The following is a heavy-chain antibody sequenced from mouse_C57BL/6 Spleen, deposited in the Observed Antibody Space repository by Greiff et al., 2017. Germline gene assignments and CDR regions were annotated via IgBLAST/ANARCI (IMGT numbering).Heavy chain of an antibody. J-gene: IGHJ4*01. CDR3: ARDWERAMDY. D-gene: IGHD4-1*01. V-gene: IGHV1-64*01. CDR2: IHPNSGST. CDR1: GYTFTSYW. Sequence: VQLQQPGAELVKPGASVKLSCKASGYTFTSYWMHWVKQRPGQGLEWIGMIHPNSGSTNYNEKFKSKATLTVDKSSSTAYMQLSSLTSEDASVYYRARDWERAMDYWGQGTSVTVSS.